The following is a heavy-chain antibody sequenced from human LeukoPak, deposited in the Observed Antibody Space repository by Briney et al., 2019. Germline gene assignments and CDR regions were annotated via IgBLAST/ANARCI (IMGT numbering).Heavy chain of an antibody. CDR2: ISYDGSNK. Sequence: PGGSLRLSCAASGFTFSSYGMHWVRQAPGKGLEWVAVISYDGSNKYYADSVKGRFTISRDNAKNSLYLQMNSLRVEDTAVYYCAKEDRSLQTYWGQGTLVTVSS. CDR3: AKEDRSLQTY. V-gene: IGHV3-30*18. J-gene: IGHJ4*02. D-gene: IGHD1-14*01. CDR1: GFTFSSYG.